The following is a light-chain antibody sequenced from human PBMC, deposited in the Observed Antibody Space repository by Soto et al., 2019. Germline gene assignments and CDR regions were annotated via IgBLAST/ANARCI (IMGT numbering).Light chain of an antibody. Sequence: QSVLTQPPSASGSPGQSVNISCTGTSSDAGGHNDVSWYQQHPGKAPKLMIYEVTKRPSGVPDRFSGSKSGNTASLTVSGLQAADEADYYCSSYAGSNRVIFGGGTKLTVL. CDR2: EVT. CDR1: SSDAGGHND. V-gene: IGLV2-8*01. J-gene: IGLJ2*01. CDR3: SSYAGSNRVI.